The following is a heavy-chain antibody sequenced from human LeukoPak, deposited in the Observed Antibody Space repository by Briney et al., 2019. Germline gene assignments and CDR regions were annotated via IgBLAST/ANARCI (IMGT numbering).Heavy chain of an antibody. CDR1: GFRFSSYA. CDR2: ISGSGVST. CDR3: AKDERNWNYNLASQTYD. D-gene: IGHD1-7*01. Sequence: GGSLRLSCAASGFRFSSYAMSWVRQAPGKGLGWVSAISGSGVSTYYADSVKGRFTVSRDNSKNTLYLQMSSLRAEDTAVYYCAKDERNWNYNLASQTYDWGQGTLVTVSS. V-gene: IGHV3-23*01. J-gene: IGHJ4*02.